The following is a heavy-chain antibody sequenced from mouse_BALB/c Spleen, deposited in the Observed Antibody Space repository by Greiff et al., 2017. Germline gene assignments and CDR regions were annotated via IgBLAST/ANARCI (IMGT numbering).Heavy chain of an antibody. Sequence: VQRVESGPGLVAPSQSLSITCTVSGFSLTDYGVSWIRQPPGKGLEWLGVIWGGGSTYYNSALKSRLSISKDNSKSQVFLKMNSLQTDDTAMYYCAKSHITTATWLWFDCWGQGTTLTVSS. CDR2: IWGGGST. CDR3: AKSHITTATWLWFDC. D-gene: IGHD1-2*01. CDR1: GFSLTDYG. V-gene: IGHV2-6-5*01. J-gene: IGHJ2*01.